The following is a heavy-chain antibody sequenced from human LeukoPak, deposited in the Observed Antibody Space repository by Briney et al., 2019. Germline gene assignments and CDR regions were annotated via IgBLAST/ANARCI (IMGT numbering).Heavy chain of an antibody. CDR2: IWYDGNNK. V-gene: IGHV3-33*06. CDR1: GLTFSSYG. J-gene: IGHJ4*02. D-gene: IGHD2-2*01. CDR3: AKDTKRYCTSTRCSITDH. Sequence: PGGSLRLSCAASGLTFSSYGMHWVRQAPGKGLEWVAIIWYDGNNKYHADSVRGRFTISRDNSKNPLYLQMNSLRAEDTAVYYCAKDTKRYCTSTRCSITDHWGQGTLVTVSS.